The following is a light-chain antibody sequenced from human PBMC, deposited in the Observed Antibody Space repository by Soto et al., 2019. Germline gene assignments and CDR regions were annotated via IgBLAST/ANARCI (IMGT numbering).Light chain of an antibody. V-gene: IGKV1-39*01. CDR3: QQTYSTPFT. CDR2: AAS. J-gene: IGKJ3*01. CDR1: QSTSSH. Sequence: DIQMTQSPSSLSASVGDRVTIACRASQSTSSHLSWYQQKPGKPPKLLIYAASFLQSGVPSRFSGSGSETDFTLTISSLQPEDFATYDCQQTYSTPFTFGPGTKVDIK.